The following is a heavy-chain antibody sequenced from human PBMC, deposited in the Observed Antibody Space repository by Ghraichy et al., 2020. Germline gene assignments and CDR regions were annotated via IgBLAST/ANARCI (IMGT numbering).Heavy chain of an antibody. CDR1: GFTFSSYA. V-gene: IGHV3-23*01. CDR3: AKSRGGGSYYYFDY. D-gene: IGHD1-26*01. J-gene: IGHJ4*02. CDR2: ISGSGGST. Sequence: GESLNISCAASGFTFSSYAMSWVRQAPGKGLEWVSAISGSGGSTYYADSVKGRFTISRDNSKNTLYLQMNSLRAEDTAVYYCAKSRGGGSYYYFDYWGQGTLVTVSS.